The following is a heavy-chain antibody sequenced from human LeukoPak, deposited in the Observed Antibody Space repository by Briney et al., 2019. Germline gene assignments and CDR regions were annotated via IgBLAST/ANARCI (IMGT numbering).Heavy chain of an antibody. Sequence: PGGSLRLSCAASGFTFSSYWMSWVRQAPGKGLEWVANIKQDGSEKYYVDSVKGRFTISRDNAKNSLYLQMNSLRAEDTAVYYCASVRGIYGSGTYRDYWGQGTLVTVSS. D-gene: IGHD3-10*01. V-gene: IGHV3-7*01. J-gene: IGHJ4*02. CDR3: ASVRGIYGSGTYRDY. CDR2: IKQDGSEK. CDR1: GFTFSSYW.